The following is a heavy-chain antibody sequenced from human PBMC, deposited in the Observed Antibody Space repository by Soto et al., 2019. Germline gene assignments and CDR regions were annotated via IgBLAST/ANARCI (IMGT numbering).Heavy chain of an antibody. J-gene: IGHJ6*03. CDR2: ISGSASST. Sequence: PGGSLRLSCAASGFTFSNYAMSWVRQAPGKGLEWVSAISGSASSTYYADSVKGRFTISRDNSKNTLYLQMNSLRVEDTALYYCAKSGSNYFHSYYTDVWCKGTTVTVAS. CDR1: GFTFSNYA. V-gene: IGHV3-23*01. CDR3: AKSGSNYFHSYYTDV. D-gene: IGHD4-4*01.